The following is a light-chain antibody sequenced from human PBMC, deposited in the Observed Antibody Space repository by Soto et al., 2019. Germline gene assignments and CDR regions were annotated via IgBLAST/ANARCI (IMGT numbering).Light chain of an antibody. CDR1: QSVSSSY. CDR2: GAS. Sequence: EIVLTQSPGTLSLSPGERATLSCRASQSVSSSYLAWYQQKPGQAPRLLIYGASSRATGIPDRFSGXXSGXXFTLTISRLEPEDFAVYYCQQYGSSPLTFGGGTKVEIK. CDR3: QQYGSSPLT. J-gene: IGKJ4*01. V-gene: IGKV3-20*01.